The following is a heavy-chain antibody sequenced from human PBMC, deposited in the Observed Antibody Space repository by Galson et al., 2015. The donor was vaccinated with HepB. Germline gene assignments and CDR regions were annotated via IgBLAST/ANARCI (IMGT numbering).Heavy chain of an antibody. J-gene: IGHJ4*02. Sequence: SLRLSCAASGFTFSSYAMHWVRQAPGKGLEWVAVISYDGSNKYYADSVKGRFTISRDNSKNTLYLQMNSLRAEDTAVYYCARDLRSSGAYYFDYWGQGTLVTVSS. CDR3: ARDLRSSGAYYFDY. CDR2: ISYDGSNK. V-gene: IGHV3-30-3*01. CDR1: GFTFSSYA. D-gene: IGHD6-19*01.